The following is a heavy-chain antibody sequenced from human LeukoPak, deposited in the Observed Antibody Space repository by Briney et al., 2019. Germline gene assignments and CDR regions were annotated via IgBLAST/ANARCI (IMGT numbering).Heavy chain of an antibody. CDR1: GFTFSDYH. CDR2: ISSSGNPI. J-gene: IGHJ6*02. Sequence: GVSLRLSCTASGFTFSDYHMSWIRQAPGRGLEWVSYISSSGNPIHYADSVRGRFTISRDNAKNSLYLHMNSLRAEDAAVYYCARSTDGSGSYYYYGMDVWGQGTTVTVSS. D-gene: IGHD3-10*01. CDR3: ARSTDGSGSYYYYGMDV. V-gene: IGHV3-11*01.